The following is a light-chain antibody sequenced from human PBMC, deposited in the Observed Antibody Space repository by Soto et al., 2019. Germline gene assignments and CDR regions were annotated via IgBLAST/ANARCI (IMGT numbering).Light chain of an antibody. CDR2: AAS. CDR3: QQYWSSSTWT. CDR1: QSVSSAY. J-gene: IGKJ1*01. Sequence: EIVLTQSPGTLSLSPGERATLSCRASQSVSSAYLAWYQHKPGQPPTLLIYAASSRVTGIPDRFSGSGAGTNVTLTISRLEPEDFAVYYCQQYWSSSTWTFGQGTKVEIQ. V-gene: IGKV3-20*01.